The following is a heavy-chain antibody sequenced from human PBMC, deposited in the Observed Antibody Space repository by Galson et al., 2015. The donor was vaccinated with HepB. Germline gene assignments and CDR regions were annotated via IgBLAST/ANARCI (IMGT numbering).Heavy chain of an antibody. V-gene: IGHV1-69*13. Sequence: SVKVSCKASGYTFTSYAMHWVRQAPGQRLEWMGGIIPIFGTANYAQKFQGRVTITADESTSTAYMELSSLRSEDTAVYYCARETTNWGGAFDIWGQGTLVTVSS. CDR1: GYTFTSYA. CDR2: IIPIFGTA. D-gene: IGHD7-27*01. J-gene: IGHJ4*01. CDR3: ARETTNWGGAFDI.